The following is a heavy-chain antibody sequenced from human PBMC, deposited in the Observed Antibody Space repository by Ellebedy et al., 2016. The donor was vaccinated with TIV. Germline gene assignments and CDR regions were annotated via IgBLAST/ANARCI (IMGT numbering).Heavy chain of an antibody. Sequence: PGGSLRLSCAPPGFTFSTYPMNWVRQAPGKGLEWVSIISAYGVTTYYADSVKGRITISRDNSKNTVYLQMNSLRAEDTAVYYCARDFWSGYLDAFDIWGQGTMVTVSS. J-gene: IGHJ3*02. CDR2: ISAYGVTT. D-gene: IGHD3-3*01. CDR3: ARDFWSGYLDAFDI. CDR1: GFTFSTYP. V-gene: IGHV3-23*01.